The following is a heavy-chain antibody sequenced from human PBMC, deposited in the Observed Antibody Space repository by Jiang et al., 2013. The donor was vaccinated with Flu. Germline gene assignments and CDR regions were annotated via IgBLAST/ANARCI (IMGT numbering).Heavy chain of an antibody. Sequence: GLVKPSGTLSLTCAVSGGSISSNHWWNWVRQPPGKGLEWIGEIYHSGSTNYSPSLKSRVTISLDRSKNQFSLNLSSVTAADTAVYYCARDPLGGGYCSGGSCHYYGMDVWGQGTTVTVSS. J-gene: IGHJ6*02. CDR1: GGSISSNHW. CDR3: ARDPLGGGYCSGGSCHYYGMDV. D-gene: IGHD2-15*01. V-gene: IGHV4-4*02. CDR2: IYHSGST.